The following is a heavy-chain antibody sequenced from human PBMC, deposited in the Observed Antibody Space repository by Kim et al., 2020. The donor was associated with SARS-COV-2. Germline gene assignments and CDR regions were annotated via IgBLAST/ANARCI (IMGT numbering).Heavy chain of an antibody. J-gene: IGHJ3*02. D-gene: IGHD3-9*01. CDR3: ARDFAFDWLLGRPGAEWVRGPSDAFDI. CDR2: ISAYNGNT. CDR1: GYTFTSYG. V-gene: IGHV1-18*01. Sequence: ASVKVSCKASGYTFTSYGISWVRQAPGQGLEWMGWISAYNGNTNYAQKLQGRVTMTTDTSTSTAYMELRSLRSDDTAVYYCARDFAFDWLLGRPGAEWVRGPSDAFDIWGQGTMVTVSS.